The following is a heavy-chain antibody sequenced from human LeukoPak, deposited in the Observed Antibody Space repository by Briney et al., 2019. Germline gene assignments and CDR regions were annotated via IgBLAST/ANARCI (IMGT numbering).Heavy chain of an antibody. D-gene: IGHD3-3*01. J-gene: IGHJ4*02. CDR1: GFTFSTYA. V-gene: IGHV3-23*01. CDR2: ISVSGGST. CDR3: ATLPDYDLFY. Sequence: GGSLRLSCSASGFTFSTYAMSWVRQAPGKGLQWVSGISVSGGSTYYVDSVKGRFTISRDNSKNTLYLQMNSLRAEDTAIYYCATLPDYDLFYWGQGTLVTVSS.